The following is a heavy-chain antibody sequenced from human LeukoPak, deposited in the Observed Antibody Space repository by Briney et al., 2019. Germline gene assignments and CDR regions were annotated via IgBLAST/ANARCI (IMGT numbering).Heavy chain of an antibody. CDR1: GGSISSSSYY. D-gene: IGHD3-3*01. V-gene: IGHV4-39*01. CDR3: ARGPTDFWSGYLDY. CDR2: IYYSGST. J-gene: IGHJ4*02. Sequence: SETLSLTCTVSGGSISSSSYYWGWIRQPPGKGLEWIGSIYYSGSTYYNPSLKSRVTISVDTSKNQFSLKLSSVTAADAAVYYCARGPTDFWSGYLDYWGQGTLVTVSS.